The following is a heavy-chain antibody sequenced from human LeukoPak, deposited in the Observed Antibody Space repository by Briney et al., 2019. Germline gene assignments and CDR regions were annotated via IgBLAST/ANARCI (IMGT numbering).Heavy chain of an antibody. Sequence: SETLSLTCTVSGGSISNYWSWIRQPPGKGLEWIGYIYYTGTTNYNPSLKSRVTISVDTSKNQFSLKLSSVTAADTAVYYCARGVWRLDYWGQGTLVTVSS. CDR3: ARGVWRLDY. V-gene: IGHV4-59*01. CDR2: IYYTGTT. J-gene: IGHJ4*02. D-gene: IGHD2-21*01. CDR1: GGSISNY.